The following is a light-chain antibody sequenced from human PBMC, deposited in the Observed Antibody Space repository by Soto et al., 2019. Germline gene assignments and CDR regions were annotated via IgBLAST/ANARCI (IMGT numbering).Light chain of an antibody. CDR2: DVS. CDR3: SLYTSSSTLLYV. V-gene: IGLV2-14*01. Sequence: QSALTQPASVSGSPGQSVTISCTGTSSDVGGYNYVSWYQQHPGKAPKLMIYDVSNRPSGASNRCSGSKSGNTASLTISGLQAEDEADYDCSLYTSSSTLLYVFGTGTKLAVL. J-gene: IGLJ1*01. CDR1: SSDVGGYNY.